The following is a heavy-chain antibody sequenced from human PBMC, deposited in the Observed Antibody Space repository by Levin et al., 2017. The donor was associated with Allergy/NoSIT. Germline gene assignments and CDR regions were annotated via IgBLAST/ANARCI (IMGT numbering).Heavy chain of an antibody. Sequence: PGESLKISCKASGYTFTRHAISWVRQAHGQGLEWMGWISAYNGNTNYVQNLQGRVTMTTDTSTSTAYMELRSLRSDDTAVYYCAREVADFWSGYYNFDYWGQGTLVTVSS. D-gene: IGHD3-3*01. CDR3: AREVADFWSGYYNFDY. V-gene: IGHV1-18*01. J-gene: IGHJ4*02. CDR2: ISAYNGNT. CDR1: GYTFTRHA.